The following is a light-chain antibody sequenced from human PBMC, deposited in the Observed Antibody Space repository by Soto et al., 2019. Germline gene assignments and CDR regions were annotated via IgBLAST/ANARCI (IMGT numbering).Light chain of an antibody. Sequence: QLVLTQSSSASASLGSSVKLTCTLSSGHSTYTIAWHQQQPGKAPRYLMKLEGSGSYNKGSGVPDRFSGSSSGADRYLTISNLQFEDEADYYCETWDSNTRVFGTETKLTVL. CDR3: ETWDSNTRV. CDR2: LEGSGSY. CDR1: SGHSTYT. V-gene: IGLV4-60*02. J-gene: IGLJ1*01.